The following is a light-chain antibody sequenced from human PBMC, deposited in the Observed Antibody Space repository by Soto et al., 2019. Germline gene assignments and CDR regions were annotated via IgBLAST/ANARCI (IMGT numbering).Light chain of an antibody. CDR2: AAS. CDR3: KQYNNWPPWT. V-gene: IGKV1-5*01. Sequence: IPMXQSPSTVCVSXGERVTINCRARKTISSXLARYQQKPGKATKLLXXAASSLESGVQSRLSGSGSGKEFTLNISSLQSEEFAVYYCKQYNNWPPWTFGQGTKVDIK. CDR1: KTISSX. J-gene: IGKJ1*01.